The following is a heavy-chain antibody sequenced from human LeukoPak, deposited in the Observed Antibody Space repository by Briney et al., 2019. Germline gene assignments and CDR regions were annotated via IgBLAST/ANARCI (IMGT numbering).Heavy chain of an antibody. V-gene: IGHV4-31*03. J-gene: IGHJ5*02. CDR2: IYYSGST. D-gene: IGHD3-3*01. CDR1: GGSISSGGYY. CDR3: ARVGGDFWSGYSNWFDP. Sequence: TLSLTCTVSGGSISSGGYYWSWIRQHPGKGLEWIGYIYYSGSTYYNPSLKSRVTISVDTSKNQFSLKLSSVTAADTAVYYCARVGGDFWSGYSNWFDPWGQGTLVTVSS.